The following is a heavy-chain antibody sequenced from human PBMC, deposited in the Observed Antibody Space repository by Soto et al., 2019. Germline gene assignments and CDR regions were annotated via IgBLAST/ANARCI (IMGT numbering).Heavy chain of an antibody. CDR3: ATGLVAVPAKTWFAP. J-gene: IGHJ5*02. D-gene: IGHD2-2*01. Sequence: SVKVSCKASGGTVSSYTVSGLLQAPGQGLEWMGRIIPILGIANYAQKFQGRVTITADKSTSTAYMELSSLRSEDTAVYDGATGLVAVPAKTWFAPWARGTVLTVSS. CDR1: GGTVSSYT. V-gene: IGHV1-69*02. CDR2: IIPILGIA.